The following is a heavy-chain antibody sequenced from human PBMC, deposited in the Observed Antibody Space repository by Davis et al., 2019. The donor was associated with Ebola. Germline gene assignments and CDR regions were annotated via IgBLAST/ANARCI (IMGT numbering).Heavy chain of an antibody. Sequence: GGSLRLSCIASRFTFSGYGIQWVRQAPGKGLEWVAVISGDGNNQHYADSVKGRFTISRDNAKNSLYLQMNSLRVEDTAFYHCARVNALSGYSRFDSWGQGTLVTVSS. J-gene: IGHJ5*01. CDR1: RFTFSGYG. D-gene: IGHD3-22*01. V-gene: IGHV3-30*03. CDR2: ISGDGNNQ. CDR3: ARVNALSGYSRFDS.